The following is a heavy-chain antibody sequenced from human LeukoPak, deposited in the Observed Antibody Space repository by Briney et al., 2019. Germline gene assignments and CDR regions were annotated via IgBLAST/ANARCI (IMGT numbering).Heavy chain of an antibody. Sequence: ASVKVSCKASGYTFTSYVISWVRQAPGQGLEWMGWIGAYNGNTNYAQKLQGRVTMTTDTSTSTAYMELRSLRSDDTAVYYCARDSSGHDFGELLYHWFDPWGQGTLVTVSS. V-gene: IGHV1-18*01. D-gene: IGHD3-10*01. CDR3: ARDSSGHDFGELLYHWFDP. CDR1: GYTFTSYV. J-gene: IGHJ5*02. CDR2: IGAYNGNT.